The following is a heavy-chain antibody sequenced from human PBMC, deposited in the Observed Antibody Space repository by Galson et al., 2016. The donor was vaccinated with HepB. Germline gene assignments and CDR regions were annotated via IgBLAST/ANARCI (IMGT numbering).Heavy chain of an antibody. CDR3: AGPYYFGIFDI. D-gene: IGHD3-10*01. J-gene: IGHJ3*02. CDR1: GFTFSSYA. V-gene: IGHV3-23*01. Sequence: SLRLSCAASGFTFSSYAMSWVRQAPGKGLEWVSSISSSAGSAYSADSVKGRFTISRDISKNTLFLQMNSLKAEDTAVYYCAGPYYFGIFDIWGRGTMVTVSS. CDR2: ISSSAGSA.